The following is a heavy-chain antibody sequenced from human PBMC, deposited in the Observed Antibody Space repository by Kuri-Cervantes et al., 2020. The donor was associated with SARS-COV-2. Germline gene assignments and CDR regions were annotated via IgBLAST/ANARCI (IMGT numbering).Heavy chain of an antibody. D-gene: IGHD2-21*01. CDR3: AKDRVGVQDF. Sequence: SCKGSGYTFSTYWISWVRQVPGKGLEWVAVISHDGKNKKCIASGKGRFTISRDNSQNTLYLHMKSLRSEGTAMYYCAKDRVGVQDFWGQGTLVTVSS. J-gene: IGHJ4*02. V-gene: IGHV3-30*18. CDR1: GYTFSTYW. CDR2: ISHDGKNK.